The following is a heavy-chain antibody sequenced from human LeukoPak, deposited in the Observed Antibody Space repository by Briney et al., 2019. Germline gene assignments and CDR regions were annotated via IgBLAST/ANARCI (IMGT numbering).Heavy chain of an antibody. CDR1: GGSISSYY. J-gene: IGHJ6*03. V-gene: IGHV4-4*09. D-gene: IGHD3-10*01. CDR2: IYTSGST. CDR3: ARGGPLWSAYYYYYMDV. Sequence: PSETLSLTCTVSGGSISSYYWSWIRQPPGKGLEWIGYIYTSGSTNYNPSLKSRVTISVDTSKNQFSLRLSSVTAADTAVYYCARGGPLWSAYYYYYMDVWGKGTRSPSP.